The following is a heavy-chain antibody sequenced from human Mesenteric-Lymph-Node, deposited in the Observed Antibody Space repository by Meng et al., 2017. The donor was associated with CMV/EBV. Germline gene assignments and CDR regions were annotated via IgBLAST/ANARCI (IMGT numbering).Heavy chain of an antibody. J-gene: IGHJ4*02. CDR1: GGSVSSGSYY. CDR3: ARDIQYCSSTSCYSVGLDY. CDR2: IYHSGST. D-gene: IGHD2-2*01. V-gene: IGHV4-61*01. Sequence: GSLRLSCTVSGGSVSSGSYYWSWIRQPPGKGLEWIGYIYHSGSTNYNPSLKSRVTISVDTSKNQFSLKLSSVTAADTAVYYCARDIQYCSSTSCYSVGLDYWGQGTLVTVSS.